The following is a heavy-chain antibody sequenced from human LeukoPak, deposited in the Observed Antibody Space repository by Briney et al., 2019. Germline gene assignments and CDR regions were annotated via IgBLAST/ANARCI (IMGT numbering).Heavy chain of an antibody. V-gene: IGHV1-69*05. Sequence: SVKVSCKASGGTFSSYAISWVRQAPGQGLEWMGRIIPIFGTANYAQKFQGRITITTDESTSTAYMELSSLRSEDTAVYYCARETVTTDGDFDYWGQGTLVTVSS. CDR3: ARETVTTDGDFDY. CDR1: GGTFSSYA. J-gene: IGHJ4*02. D-gene: IGHD4-11*01. CDR2: IIPIFGTA.